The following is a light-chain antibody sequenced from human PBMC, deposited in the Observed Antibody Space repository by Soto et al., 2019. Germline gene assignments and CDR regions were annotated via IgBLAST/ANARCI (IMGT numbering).Light chain of an antibody. J-gene: IGKJ4*01. Sequence: EIVMTQSPATLSVSPGERATLSCRASQSVNSNLAWYRQKPGQAPRLLISDASTRATGVPARFSGSGSGTEFTLTISSLQCEDFAVYYCQQRSNWLTFGGGTKVEIK. V-gene: IGKV3-15*01. CDR3: QQRSNWLT. CDR2: DAS. CDR1: QSVNSN.